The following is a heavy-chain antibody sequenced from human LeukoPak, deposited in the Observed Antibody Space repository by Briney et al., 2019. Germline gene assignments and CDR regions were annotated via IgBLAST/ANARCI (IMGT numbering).Heavy chain of an antibody. CDR2: INHSGGT. V-gene: IGHV4-34*01. Sequence: PSEPLSLTRAVYGGSFSGYYWSWIRQPPGKGLEWIGEINHSGGTNYNPSLKSRVTMSVDTSKNPFSLKLSSVTAADTAVYYCARGDYDILTGYPCAMHYWGQGTLVTVSS. D-gene: IGHD3-9*01. J-gene: IGHJ4*02. CDR3: ARGDYDILTGYPCAMHY. CDR1: GGSFSGYY.